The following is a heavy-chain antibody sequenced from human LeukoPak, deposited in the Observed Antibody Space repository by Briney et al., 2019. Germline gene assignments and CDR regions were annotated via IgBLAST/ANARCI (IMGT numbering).Heavy chain of an antibody. Sequence: SETLSLTCAVYGGTFSGYYWSWIRQPPGKRLEWVGESNDSGGTNYNPSLKSRVTMSVDTSKNQFSLKLSSVTAADTVVYYCARDTPYGSGIGVSYWGQGTLVTVSS. CDR3: ARDTPYGSGIGVSY. J-gene: IGHJ4*02. D-gene: IGHD3-10*01. V-gene: IGHV4-34*10. CDR2: SNDSGGT. CDR1: GGTFSGYY.